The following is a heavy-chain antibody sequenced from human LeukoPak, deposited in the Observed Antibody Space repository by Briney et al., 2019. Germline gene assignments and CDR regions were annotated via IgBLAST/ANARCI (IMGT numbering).Heavy chain of an antibody. Sequence: KSSETLSLTCTVSGGSISSYYWSWIRQPAGKGLEWIGRIYTSGSTNYNPSLKSRVTMSVDTSKNQFSLKLSSVTAADTAVYYCARDPPRPMALMGGIRYGMDVWGQGTTFTVSS. CDR1: GGSISSYY. CDR2: IYTSGST. V-gene: IGHV4-4*07. D-gene: IGHD2-8*01. J-gene: IGHJ6*02. CDR3: ARDPPRPMALMGGIRYGMDV.